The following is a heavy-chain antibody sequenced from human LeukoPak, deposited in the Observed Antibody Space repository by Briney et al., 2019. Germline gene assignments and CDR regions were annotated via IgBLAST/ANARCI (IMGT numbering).Heavy chain of an antibody. D-gene: IGHD1-26*01. CDR1: GFTFSSYG. V-gene: IGHV3-30*02. Sequence: GGSLRLSCEASGFTFSSYGMHWVRQAPGKGLEWVAFVRSDEYNIYYAGSVKGRFTISRDNSKNTVYLQLNSLRREDTALYYCAKXXXRGPGLPPGGXEXFDIWGQGTMVTVSS. CDR3: AKXXXRGPGLPPGGXEXFDI. J-gene: IGHJ3*02. CDR2: VRSDEYNI.